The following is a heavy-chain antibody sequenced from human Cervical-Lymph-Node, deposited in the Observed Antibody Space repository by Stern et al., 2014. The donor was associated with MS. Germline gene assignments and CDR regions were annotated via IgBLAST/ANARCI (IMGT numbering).Heavy chain of an antibody. Sequence: VQLVQSGAEVKKPGESLKISCKGSGYNFATYWIGWVRQVPGKGLEWMGLIYPGDSDTRYSPSLQGQVTISADKSISTAFLQWTSLKASDTAMYYCARRAPGGEYFTLWGRGTLLTVSS. CDR2: IYPGDSDT. D-gene: IGHD3-16*01. CDR1: GYNFATYW. CDR3: ARRAPGGEYFTL. J-gene: IGHJ2*01. V-gene: IGHV5-51*01.